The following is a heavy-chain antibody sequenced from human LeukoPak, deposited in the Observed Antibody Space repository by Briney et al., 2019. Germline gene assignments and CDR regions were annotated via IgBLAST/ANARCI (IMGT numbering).Heavy chain of an antibody. CDR3: ARSSGWRDPSDY. D-gene: IGHD6-19*01. V-gene: IGHV1-8*01. Sequence: GASVKVSCKASGYTFTSYDINWVRQATGQGLEWMGWMNPNSGNTGYAQKFQGRVTMTRNTSISTAYMELSSLRSEDTAVYYCARSSGWRDPSDYWGQGTLVTVSS. CDR2: MNPNSGNT. J-gene: IGHJ4*02. CDR1: GYTFTSYD.